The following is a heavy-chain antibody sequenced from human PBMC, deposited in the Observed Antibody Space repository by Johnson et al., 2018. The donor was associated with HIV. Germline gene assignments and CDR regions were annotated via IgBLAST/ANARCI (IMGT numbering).Heavy chain of an antibody. D-gene: IGHD6-13*01. J-gene: IGHJ3*02. CDR3: AKGLLIAAAHDAFDI. Sequence: QVQLVESGGGVVQPGRSLRLSCAASGFTFRSYSMHWVRQAPGKGLEWVAVIWYDGSNKDYADSVKGRFTISRDNSKNTLYLQMNSLRAEDTAVYYCAKGLLIAAAHDAFDIWGQGTMVTVSS. CDR2: IWYDGSNK. V-gene: IGHV3-33*06. CDR1: GFTFRSYS.